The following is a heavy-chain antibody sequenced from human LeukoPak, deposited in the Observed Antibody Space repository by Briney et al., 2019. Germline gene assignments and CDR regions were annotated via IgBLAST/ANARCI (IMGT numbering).Heavy chain of an antibody. CDR3: AKGMYSYGDS. Sequence: PGGSLRLSCAASGFTFSSYGMHWVRQAPGKGLEWLAFIWYDGGNEYYADSVKGRFTISRDNHKNTLYLQMQSLRPEDTAVYYCAKGMYSYGDSWGQGTLVIVSS. J-gene: IGHJ4*02. CDR2: IWYDGGNE. V-gene: IGHV3-30*02. CDR1: GFTFSSYG. D-gene: IGHD5-18*01.